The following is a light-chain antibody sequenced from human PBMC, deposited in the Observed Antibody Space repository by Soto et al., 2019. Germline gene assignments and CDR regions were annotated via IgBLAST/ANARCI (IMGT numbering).Light chain of an antibody. CDR2: EVY. Sequence: DLQMTQSPSSLSASVGDRVTITCQASQDISNYLNWYQQQPGTAPKLLIYEVYNLETGVPARFSGSGSGTDFTITSSSLQPEDIATYYCQQYDNLPLTFGGGTKVEIK. J-gene: IGKJ4*01. CDR1: QDISNY. CDR3: QQYDNLPLT. V-gene: IGKV1-33*01.